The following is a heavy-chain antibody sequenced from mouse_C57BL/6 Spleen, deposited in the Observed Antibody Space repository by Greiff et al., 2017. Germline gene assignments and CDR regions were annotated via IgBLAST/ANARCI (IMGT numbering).Heavy chain of an antibody. Sequence: QVQLQQSGAELVRPGASVKLSCKASGYTFTDYYINWVKQRPGQGLEWIARIYPGSGNTYYNEKFKGKATLTAEKASSTAYMQLSSLTSEDSAVYYCARALNWDDAMDYWGQGTSVTVSS. D-gene: IGHD4-1*01. J-gene: IGHJ4*01. CDR1: GYTFTDYY. CDR3: ARALNWDDAMDY. CDR2: IYPGSGNT. V-gene: IGHV1-76*01.